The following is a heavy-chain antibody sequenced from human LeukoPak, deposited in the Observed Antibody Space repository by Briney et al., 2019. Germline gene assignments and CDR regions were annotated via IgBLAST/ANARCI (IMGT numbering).Heavy chain of an antibody. J-gene: IGHJ4*02. D-gene: IGHD6-19*01. CDR3: AREDDSSGWYVDY. CDR1: GFIFSNSA. Sequence: GGSLRLSCAASGFIFSNSAMNWVRQAPGKGLEWVSSINTGSSHIYYADSVKGRFTISRDNAKNSVYLQMNSLRAEDTAVYYCAREDDSSGWYVDYWGQGTLVTVSS. CDR2: INTGSSHI. V-gene: IGHV3-21*01.